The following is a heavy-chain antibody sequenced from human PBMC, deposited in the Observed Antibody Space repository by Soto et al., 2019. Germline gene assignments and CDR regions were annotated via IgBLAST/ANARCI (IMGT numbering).Heavy chain of an antibody. Sequence: GGSLRLSCTAYGFTFGDYAMSRFRQAPGKGLEWVGFIRSKAYGGTTEYAASVKGRFTISRDDSKSIAYLQMNSLKTEDTAVYYCTSSDYGDYGWFDPWGQGTLVTVSS. CDR1: GFTFGDYA. CDR2: IRSKAYGGTT. CDR3: TSSDYGDYGWFDP. V-gene: IGHV3-49*03. J-gene: IGHJ5*02. D-gene: IGHD4-17*01.